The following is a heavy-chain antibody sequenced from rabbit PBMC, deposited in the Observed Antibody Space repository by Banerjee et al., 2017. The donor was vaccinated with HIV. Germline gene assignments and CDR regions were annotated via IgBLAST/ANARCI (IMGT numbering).Heavy chain of an antibody. CDR1: GFSFSSNYY. Sequence: QSLEESGGDLVKPGASLTLTCTASGFSFSSNYYMCWVRQAPGKGLEWIACVDAGSTSRTYYATWAKGRFILSKTSSTTVTLRMTSLTAADTATYFCAREDYAGYGFFNLWGQGTLVTVS. D-gene: IGHD7-1*01. J-gene: IGHJ4*01. V-gene: IGHV1S40*01. CDR2: VDAGSTSRT. CDR3: AREDYAGYGFFNL.